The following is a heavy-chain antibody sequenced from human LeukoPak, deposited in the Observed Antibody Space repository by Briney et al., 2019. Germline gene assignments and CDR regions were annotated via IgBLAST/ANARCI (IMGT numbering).Heavy chain of an antibody. CDR2: IYPGDSDT. J-gene: IGHJ4*02. CDR3: ARRYCSSGSCFADY. V-gene: IGHV5-51*01. D-gene: IGHD2-15*01. CDR1: GYSFINYW. Sequence: PGESLKISCKSSGYSFINYWIGWVRQMPGKGLEWMGIIYPGDSDTRYSPSFQGHVTISADKSISTAYLQWSSLKASDTAMCYCARRYCSSGSCFADYWGQGTLVTVSS.